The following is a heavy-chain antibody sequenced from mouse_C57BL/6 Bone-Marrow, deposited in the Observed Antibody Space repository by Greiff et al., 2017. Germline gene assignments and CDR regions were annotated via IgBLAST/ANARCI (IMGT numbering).Heavy chain of an antibody. CDR3: TTGYYGSSHVYYFDY. J-gene: IGHJ2*01. CDR2: IDPENGDT. V-gene: IGHV14-4*01. Sequence: VQLQQSGAELVRPGASVKLSCTASGFNIKDDYMHWVKQRPEQGLEWIGWIDPENGDTEYASKFQGKATITADTSSNTAYLQLSSLTSEDTAVYYCTTGYYGSSHVYYFDYWGQGTTLTVSS. CDR1: GFNIKDDY. D-gene: IGHD1-1*01.